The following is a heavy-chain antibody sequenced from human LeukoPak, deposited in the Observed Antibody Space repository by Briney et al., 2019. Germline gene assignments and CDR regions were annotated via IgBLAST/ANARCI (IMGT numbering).Heavy chain of an antibody. J-gene: IGHJ4*02. D-gene: IGHD6-25*01. CDR1: GFTFSSYS. CDR2: IRSSSSYI. CDR3: ARYLGTALYY. Sequence: GGSLRLSCAASGFTFSSYSMNWVRQAPGKGLEWVSSIRSSSSYIYYADSVKGRFTTSRDNAKNSLYLQMNSLRAEDTAVYYCARYLGTALYYWGQGTLVTVSS. V-gene: IGHV3-21*01.